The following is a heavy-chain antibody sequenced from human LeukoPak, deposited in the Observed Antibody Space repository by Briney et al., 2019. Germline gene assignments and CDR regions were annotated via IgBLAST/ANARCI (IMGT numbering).Heavy chain of an antibody. Sequence: PGGSLRLSCQASGFPFSTFPMSWVRQAPGKGLEWVSTLSGDGSNTYYADSVKARFTISRDNSKNTLYLQMNSLRAEDTAVYYCARSGGWDGMDVWGQGTAVTVSS. CDR2: LSGDGSNT. CDR1: GFPFSTFP. D-gene: IGHD1-1*01. CDR3: ARSGGWDGMDV. J-gene: IGHJ6*02. V-gene: IGHV3-23*01.